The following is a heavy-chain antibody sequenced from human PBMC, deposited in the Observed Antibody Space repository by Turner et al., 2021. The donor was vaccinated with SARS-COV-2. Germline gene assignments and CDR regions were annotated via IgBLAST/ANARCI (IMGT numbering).Heavy chain of an antibody. Sequence: QVQLQESGPGLVRPSETLSLTCTVSGGSIKSDFWSWIRQPPGKRLEWIGYIYYRGSTNYNPSLESRVTISVDTSRNQFSLNLTSVTAADTAIYYCARETVNNWVDPWGQGTLVTVSS. V-gene: IGHV4-59*01. CDR1: GGSIKSDF. CDR2: IYYRGST. D-gene: IGHD2-21*02. CDR3: ARETVNNWVDP. J-gene: IGHJ5*02.